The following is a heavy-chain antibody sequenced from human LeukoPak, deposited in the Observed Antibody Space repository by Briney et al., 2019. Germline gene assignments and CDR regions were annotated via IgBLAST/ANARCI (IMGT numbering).Heavy chain of an antibody. CDR1: GHRVTQLS. V-gene: IGHV1-24*01. CDR3: ARGTLEWSILFDY. Sequence: ASVRVSCKVSGHRVTQLSMHWVRQAPGKGLEWIGGFVPDETRTIFAQKFLGRVAMTEDPSTDTAYMELSYLRFDDTAVYYCARGTLEWSILFDYWGQGTLVTVSS. CDR2: FVPDETRT. J-gene: IGHJ4*02. D-gene: IGHD3-3*01.